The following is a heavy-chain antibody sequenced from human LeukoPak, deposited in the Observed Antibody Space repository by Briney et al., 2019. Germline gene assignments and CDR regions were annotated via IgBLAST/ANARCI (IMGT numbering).Heavy chain of an antibody. CDR3: ASSSSGWIDFDY. D-gene: IGHD6-19*01. Sequence: ASVKVSCKASGYTFTSYYMHWVRQAPGQGLEWMGIINPSGGSTSYAQKFQGRVTMTRDTSTSTVYMELSSLRSEDTAVYYCASSSSGWIDFDYWGQGTLVTVSS. J-gene: IGHJ4*02. V-gene: IGHV1-46*01. CDR1: GYTFTSYY. CDR2: INPSGGST.